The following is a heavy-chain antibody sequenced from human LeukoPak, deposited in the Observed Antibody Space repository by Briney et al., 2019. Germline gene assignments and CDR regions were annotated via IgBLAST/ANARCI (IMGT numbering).Heavy chain of an antibody. CDR2: INGDESTT. D-gene: IGHD3-22*01. CDR1: GFTFSNYW. Sequence: GGSLRLSCAASGFTFSNYWIHWVRQVPGGGLVWVSRINGDESTTSYADSVKGRFTISRDNAKNTVFLQMNSLRVDDTAIYYCAINAYYDSNGYYYDYWGQGTQVTVSS. V-gene: IGHV3-74*01. J-gene: IGHJ4*02. CDR3: AINAYYDSNGYYYDY.